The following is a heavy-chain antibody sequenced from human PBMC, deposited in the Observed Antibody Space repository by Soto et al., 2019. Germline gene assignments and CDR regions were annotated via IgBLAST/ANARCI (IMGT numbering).Heavy chain of an antibody. V-gene: IGHV1-69*01. CDR1: GGTFSSYA. CDR3: ARDSGDIVVVVAAKKDYYYYGMDV. D-gene: IGHD2-15*01. Sequence: QVQLVQSGAEVKKPGSSVKVSCKASGGTFSSYAISWVRQAPGQGLEWMGGIIPIFGTANYAQKFQGRVTITADESTSTAYMEVSSLRSEDTAVYYCARDSGDIVVVVAAKKDYYYYGMDVWGQGTTVTVSS. CDR2: IIPIFGTA. J-gene: IGHJ6*02.